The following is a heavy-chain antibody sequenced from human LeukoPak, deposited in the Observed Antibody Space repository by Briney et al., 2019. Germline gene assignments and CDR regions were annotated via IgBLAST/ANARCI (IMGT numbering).Heavy chain of an antibody. J-gene: IGHJ4*02. D-gene: IGHD4-17*01. Sequence: GGSLRLSCAASGFTVSSNYMSWVRQAPGKGLEWVSVIYSGGSTYYADSVRGRFTISRDNSKNTLYLQMNSLRAEDTAVYYCARDRLSDYGDHGGDYWGQGTLVTVSS. CDR1: GFTVSSNY. CDR2: IYSGGST. CDR3: ARDRLSDYGDHGGDY. V-gene: IGHV3-66*02.